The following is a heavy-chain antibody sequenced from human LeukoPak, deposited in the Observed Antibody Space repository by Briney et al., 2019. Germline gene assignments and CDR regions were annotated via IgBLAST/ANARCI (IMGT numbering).Heavy chain of an antibody. CDR2: IKQDGSEK. CDR1: GGSFSGYY. CDR3: ARDRLDYDFWSGYGGYYYYGMDV. J-gene: IGHJ6*02. Sequence: ETLSLTCAVYGGSFSGYYWSWIRQPPGKGLEWVANIKQDGSEKYYVDSVKGRFTISRDNAKNSLYLQMNSLRAEDTAVYYCARDRLDYDFWSGYGGYYYYGMDVWGQGTTVTVSS. D-gene: IGHD3-3*01. V-gene: IGHV3-7*01.